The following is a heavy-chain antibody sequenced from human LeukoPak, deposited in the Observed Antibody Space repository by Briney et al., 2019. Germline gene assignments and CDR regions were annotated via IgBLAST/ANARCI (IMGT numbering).Heavy chain of an antibody. CDR2: ISPDNT. D-gene: IGHD3-10*01. J-gene: IGHJ3*02. Sequence: GGSLRLSCAASGFTCTNPMSWVRQAPGKGLEWVSAISPDNTYYADSVKGRLTISRDDSKNTVYLQMNSPRAEDTARYYCVKEHVDRAFIRSFEIWGQGTVVTVSS. CDR3: VKEHVDRAFIRSFEI. V-gene: IGHV3-23*01. CDR1: GFTCTNP.